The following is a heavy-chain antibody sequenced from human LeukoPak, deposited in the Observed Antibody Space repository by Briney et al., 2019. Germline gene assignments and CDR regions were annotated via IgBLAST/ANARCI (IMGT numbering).Heavy chain of an antibody. CDR1: GYTFTSYY. CDR2: INPSGGST. V-gene: IGHV1-46*01. J-gene: IGHJ4*02. D-gene: IGHD6-19*01. CDR3: AMRPYVNSGWYFDY. Sequence: ASVKVSCKASGYTFTSYYMHWLRQAPGQGLEWMGIINPSGGSTSYAQKLQGRVTITRDTSTSTVYMELSSLRSEDTAVYYCAMRPYVNSGWYFDYWGQGTLVTVSS.